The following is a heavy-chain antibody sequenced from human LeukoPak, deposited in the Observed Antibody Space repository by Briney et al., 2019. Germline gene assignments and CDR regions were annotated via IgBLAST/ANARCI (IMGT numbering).Heavy chain of an antibody. CDR3: AKRGVVIRVILVGFHKEAYYFES. J-gene: IGHJ4*02. V-gene: IGHV3-23*01. CDR1: GITLSNYG. CDR2: ISDSDGNT. Sequence: GGSLRLSCAVSGITLSNYGMSWVRQAPGKGLEWVAGISDSDGNTKYADSVKGRFTISRDNPKNTLYLQMNSLRAEDTAVYFCAKRGVVIRVILVGFHKEAYYFESWGQGALVTVSS. D-gene: IGHD3/OR15-3a*01.